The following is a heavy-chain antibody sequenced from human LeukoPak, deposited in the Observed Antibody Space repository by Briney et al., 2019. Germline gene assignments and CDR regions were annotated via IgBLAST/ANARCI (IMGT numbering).Heavy chain of an antibody. D-gene: IGHD2-2*01. CDR3: AREGYCSSTSCPYYYYGMHV. V-gene: IGHV1-8*01. CDR2: MNPNSGNT. J-gene: IGHJ6*02. CDR1: GYTFTSYD. Sequence: ASVSVSCKASGYTFTSYDINWVRQAPGQGLEWMGWMNPNSGNTGYAQLFQGRVTMTMKPSIITAYMELSSLRSEDTAVYYCAREGYCSSTSCPYYYYGMHVWGQGTTVTVPS.